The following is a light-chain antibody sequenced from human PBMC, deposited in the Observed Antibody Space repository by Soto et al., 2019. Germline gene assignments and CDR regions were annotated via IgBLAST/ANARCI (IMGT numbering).Light chain of an antibody. CDR1: QSVSSK. V-gene: IGKV3-20*01. J-gene: IGKJ3*01. CDR2: SAS. Sequence: EIVMTQSPATLSLSPGQRATLSCRASQSVSSKLAWYQQRPGQAPRLLIYSASSRATGIPDRFSGSGSGTDFTLTISRLEPEDFSVYYCHQYGTAPLTFGPGTKVDIK. CDR3: HQYGTAPLT.